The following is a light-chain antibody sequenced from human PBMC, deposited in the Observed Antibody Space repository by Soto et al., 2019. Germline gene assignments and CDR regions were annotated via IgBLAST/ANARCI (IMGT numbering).Light chain of an antibody. CDR2: DAT. CDR3: QQYDNLSYT. J-gene: IGKJ2*01. V-gene: IGKV1-33*01. Sequence: DIQMTQSPSSLSASVGDRVTITCQASQAISNYLNSDQQKPGKAPKLLIYDATNLETGVTSRLSGSGSGTDFNFTIMSLQPEDIATYYCQQYDNLSYTFGEGTKLEIK. CDR1: QAISNY.